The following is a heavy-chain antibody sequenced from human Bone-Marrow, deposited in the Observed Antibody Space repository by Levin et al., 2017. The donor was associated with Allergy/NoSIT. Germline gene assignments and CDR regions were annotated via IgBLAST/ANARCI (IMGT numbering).Heavy chain of an antibody. J-gene: IGHJ4*02. CDR2: VFYSGST. CDR3: ARVPRAMRGPCPTHCFDY. CDR1: GGSVTSSYYY. V-gene: IGHV4-61*01. Sequence: KTSETLSLTCTVSGGSVTSSYYYWSWIRQPPGKGLEWIGYVFYSGSTNYNPSVKSRVSISVDASKNQFSLKLNSVTAADTAVYYCARVPRAMRGPCPTHCFDYWGQGARVTVSS. D-gene: IGHD5-18*01.